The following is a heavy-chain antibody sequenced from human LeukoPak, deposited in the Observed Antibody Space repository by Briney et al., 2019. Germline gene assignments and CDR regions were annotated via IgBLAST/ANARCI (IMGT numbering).Heavy chain of an antibody. D-gene: IGHD1-26*01. Sequence: SETLSLTCTVSGGSISSSSYYWSWIRQPPGKGLEWIGSIYYSGSTYYNPSLKSRVTISVDTSKNQFSLKLSSVTAADTAVYYCARFNSGSYQHYFDYWGQGTLVTVSS. CDR3: ARFNSGSYQHYFDY. J-gene: IGHJ4*02. CDR2: IYYSGST. CDR1: GGSISSSSYY. V-gene: IGHV4-39*07.